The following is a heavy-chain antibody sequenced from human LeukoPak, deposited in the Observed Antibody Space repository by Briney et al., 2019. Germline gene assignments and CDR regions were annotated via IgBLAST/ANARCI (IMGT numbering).Heavy chain of an antibody. J-gene: IGHJ4*02. Sequence: PSETLSLTCTVSGGSISSYYWSWIRQPPGKGVEWIGEINHSGSTNYNPSLKSRVTISVDTSKNQFSLKLSSVTAADTAVYYCARGASSWYPQTGYFDYWGQGTLVTVSS. CDR1: GGSISSYY. V-gene: IGHV4-34*01. D-gene: IGHD6-13*01. CDR3: ARGASSWYPQTGYFDY. CDR2: INHSGST.